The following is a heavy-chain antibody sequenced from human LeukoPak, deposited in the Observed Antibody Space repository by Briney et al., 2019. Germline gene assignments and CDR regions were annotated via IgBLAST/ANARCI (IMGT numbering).Heavy chain of an antibody. CDR1: GFTFSSYG. J-gene: IGHJ4*02. CDR3: AKSIAANYGSGSYYLNPFDS. CDR2: IRYDGSNK. V-gene: IGHV3-30*02. D-gene: IGHD3-10*01. Sequence: GGSLRLSCAASGFTFSSYGMHWVRQAPGKGLEWVAFIRYDGSNKYYADSVKGRFTISRDNSKNTLYLQMNSLRAEDTAVYYCAKSIAANYGSGSYYLNPFDSWGQGTLVTVSS.